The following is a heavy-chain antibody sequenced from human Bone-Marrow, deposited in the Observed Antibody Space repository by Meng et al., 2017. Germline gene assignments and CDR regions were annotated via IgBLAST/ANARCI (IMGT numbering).Heavy chain of an antibody. J-gene: IGHJ6*02. CDR3: ARGTYHNGGYYYYGMDV. CDR2: ISSSGSDI. Sequence: GESLKISCAASGFTFSSYEMNWVRQAPGKGPEWVSFISSSGSDIFYADSVKGRFTISRDAKNSLFLQMNSLRAEDTAVYYCARGTYHNGGYYYYGMDVWGQGTTVTVSS. CDR1: GFTFSSYE. D-gene: IGHD4-23*01. V-gene: IGHV3-48*03.